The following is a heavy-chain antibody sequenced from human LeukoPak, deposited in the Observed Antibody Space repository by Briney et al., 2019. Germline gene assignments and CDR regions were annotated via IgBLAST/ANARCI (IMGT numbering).Heavy chain of an antibody. CDR2: ISSSSSYI. CDR1: GFTFSSYS. D-gene: IGHD6-19*01. Sequence: PGGSLRLSCAASGFTFSSYSMNWVRQAPGKGLEWVSSISSSSSYIYYAHSVKGRFTISRDNAKNSLYLQMNSLRAEDTAVYYCARSHSGWYDYWGQGTLVTVSS. J-gene: IGHJ4*02. V-gene: IGHV3-21*01. CDR3: ARSHSGWYDY.